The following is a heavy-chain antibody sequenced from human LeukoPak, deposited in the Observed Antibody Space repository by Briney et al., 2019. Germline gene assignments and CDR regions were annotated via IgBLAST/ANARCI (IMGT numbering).Heavy chain of an antibody. CDR3: AKGPLRGTAAAIDY. J-gene: IGHJ4*02. CDR2: ISYDGRNK. V-gene: IGHV3-30*18. D-gene: IGHD2-2*01. CDR1: AFTFSNYG. Sequence: PGGSLRLSCAASAFTFSNYGMHWVRQAPGKGLEWVAVISYDGRNKHYPDSVKGRFTISRDISTDTLWLQMDSLRTEDTAVYYCAKGPLRGTAAAIDYWGQGTLVTVSS.